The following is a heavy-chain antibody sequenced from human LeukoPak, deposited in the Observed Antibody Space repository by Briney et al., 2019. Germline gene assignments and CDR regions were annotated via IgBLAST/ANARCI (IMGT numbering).Heavy chain of an antibody. Sequence: PSETLSLTCAVSGGSISSGGYSWSWLRQPPGKGLEWIGYIYHSGSTYYNPSLKSRVTISEDRSKNQFSLKLSSVTAADTAVYYCARGGDGDYEIGTKGMDVWGKGTTVTVSS. J-gene: IGHJ6*04. V-gene: IGHV4-30-2*01. CDR3: ARGGDGDYEIGTKGMDV. D-gene: IGHD4-17*01. CDR2: IYHSGST. CDR1: GGSISSGGYS.